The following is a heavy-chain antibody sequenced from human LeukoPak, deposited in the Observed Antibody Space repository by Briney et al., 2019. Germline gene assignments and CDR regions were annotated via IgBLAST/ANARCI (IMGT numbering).Heavy chain of an antibody. CDR1: GGSISSYY. V-gene: IGHV4-59*01. Sequence: SETLSLTCTVSGGSISSYYWSWIRQPPGKGLEYIGFIYYSGSTKYNPSLKSRVTISVDTSKNQFSLKLSPVTAADAAVYYCARRSDRGYDFDYWGQGTLVTVSS. CDR3: ARRSDRGYDFDY. J-gene: IGHJ4*02. D-gene: IGHD5-12*01. CDR2: IYYSGST.